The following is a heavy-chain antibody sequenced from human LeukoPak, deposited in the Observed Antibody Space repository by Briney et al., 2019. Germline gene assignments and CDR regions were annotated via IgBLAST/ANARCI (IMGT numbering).Heavy chain of an antibody. V-gene: IGHV1-69*13. CDR2: IIPIFGTA. CDR3: AREQKKHTIFGENCFDP. J-gene: IGHJ5*02. CDR1: GGTFSSYA. D-gene: IGHD3-3*01. Sequence: SVKVSCKASGGTFSSYAISWVRQAPGQGLEWMGGIIPIFGTANYAQKFQGRVTITADESTSTAYMELSSLRSEDTAVYYCAREQKKHTIFGENCFDPWGQGTLVTVSS.